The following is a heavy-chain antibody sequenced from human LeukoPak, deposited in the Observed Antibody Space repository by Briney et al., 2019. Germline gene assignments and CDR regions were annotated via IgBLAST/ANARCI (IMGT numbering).Heavy chain of an antibody. J-gene: IGHJ4*02. CDR3: AQSAAEVTAMTLDY. Sequence: PGGSLRLSCTASGFTFSNYAMSWVRHSPGKGLEGVSAIRGSGGSRYYADAVKGRFAISRDNSENTLYLQMNSLRADDTAVYYCAQSAAEVTAMTLDYWGQGTLVTVSS. D-gene: IGHD2-21*02. V-gene: IGHV3-23*01. CDR2: IRGSGGSR. CDR1: GFTFSNYA.